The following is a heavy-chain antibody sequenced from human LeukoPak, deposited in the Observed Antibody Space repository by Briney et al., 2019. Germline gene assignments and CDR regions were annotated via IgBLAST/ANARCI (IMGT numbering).Heavy chain of an antibody. J-gene: IGHJ4*02. V-gene: IGHV3-30-3*01. Sequence: GGSLRLSCAASGFTFSSYAMHWVRQAPGKGLEWVAVISYDGSNKYYADSVKGRFTISRDNSKNTLYLQMNSLRAEDTAVYYCARDLHIVVVPAAIGGPFDYWGQGTLVTVSS. CDR3: ARDLHIVVVPAAIGGPFDY. CDR1: GFTFSSYA. CDR2: ISYDGSNK. D-gene: IGHD2-2*01.